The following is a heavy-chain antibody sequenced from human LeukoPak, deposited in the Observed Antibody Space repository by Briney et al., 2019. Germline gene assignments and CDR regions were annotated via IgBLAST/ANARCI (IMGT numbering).Heavy chain of an antibody. J-gene: IGHJ4*02. Sequence: SETLSLTCTVSGGSISSYYWSWIRQPPGKGLEWIGYIYYSGGTNYNPSLKSRVTISVDTSKNQFSLKLSSVTAADTAVYYCARDRQLVRSGFDYWGQGTLVTVSS. CDR2: IYYSGGT. CDR1: GGSISSYY. D-gene: IGHD6-13*01. CDR3: ARDRQLVRSGFDY. V-gene: IGHV4-59*01.